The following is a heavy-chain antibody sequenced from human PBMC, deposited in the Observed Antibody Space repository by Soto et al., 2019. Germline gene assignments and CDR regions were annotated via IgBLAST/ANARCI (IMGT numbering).Heavy chain of an antibody. V-gene: IGHV4-39*03. CDR2: IYSSGRT. Sequence: QLQMEESGPGLVKPSETLSLSCTVSGVSISKSSYYWGWIRQPPGRGLEWIGSIYSSGRTSYNPSLAKQGSSSRNTCKIQDPPRLNSASAANTAFYYDVKLVIVPAAMSDYYIDAWGKGATVTVS. CDR3: VKLVIVPAAMSDYYIDA. D-gene: IGHD2-2*01. CDR1: GVSISKSSYY. J-gene: IGHJ6*03.